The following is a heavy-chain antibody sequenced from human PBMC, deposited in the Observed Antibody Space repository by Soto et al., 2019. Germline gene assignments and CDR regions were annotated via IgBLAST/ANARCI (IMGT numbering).Heavy chain of an antibody. CDR2: INHSGST. J-gene: IGHJ6*03. CDR3: ARGTVTTLGLYYYYYYIDV. CDR1: GGSFSGYY. Sequence: SETLSLTCAVYGGSFSGYYWSWIRQPPEKGMEWIEEINHSGSTNYNPSLKSRVTISVDTSKNQFSLKLSSVTAADTAVYYCARGTVTTLGLYYYYYYIDVWGQRTSVTVSS. D-gene: IGHD4-17*01. V-gene: IGHV4-34*01.